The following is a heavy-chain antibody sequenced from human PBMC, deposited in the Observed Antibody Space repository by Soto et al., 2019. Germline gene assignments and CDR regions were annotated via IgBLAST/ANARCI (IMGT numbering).Heavy chain of an antibody. CDR1: GFTFDDYA. Sequence: GGSLRLSCAASGFTFDDYAMHWVRQAPGKGLEWVSGISWNSGSIGYADSVKGRFTISRDNAKNSLYLQMNSLRAEDTALYYCAKGVVLYYYYYGMDVWGQGTTVTVSS. J-gene: IGHJ6*02. V-gene: IGHV3-9*01. D-gene: IGHD2-8*01. CDR2: ISWNSGSI. CDR3: AKGVVLYYYYYGMDV.